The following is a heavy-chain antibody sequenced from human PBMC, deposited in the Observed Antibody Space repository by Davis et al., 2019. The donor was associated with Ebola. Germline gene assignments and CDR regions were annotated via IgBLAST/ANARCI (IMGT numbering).Heavy chain of an antibody. CDR1: GGSISSYY. V-gene: IGHV4-4*08. D-gene: IGHD2-2*01. J-gene: IGHJ6*03. CDR2: IYSSGST. CDR3: ARDRGTSSYMDV. Sequence: SETLSLTCTVSGGSISSYYWSWIRQPPGKGLEWIGYIYSSGSTNYNPSLKSRVTMSVDTSKNQFSLKLSSVTAADTAVHYCARDRGTSSYMDVWGKGTTVTVSS.